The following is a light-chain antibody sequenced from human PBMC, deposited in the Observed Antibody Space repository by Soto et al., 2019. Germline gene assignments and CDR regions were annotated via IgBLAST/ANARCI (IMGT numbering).Light chain of an antibody. CDR2: AAS. J-gene: IGKJ4*01. CDR3: QKYNSAPSLT. V-gene: IGKV1-27*01. CDR1: QGISNY. Sequence: DIQMTQSPSSLSASVGDRVTITCRASQGISNYLAWYQQKPGKVPKLLIYAASTLQSGVPSRFSGSGSGTDFTLTIGSLQPEDVATYYCQKYNSAPSLTFGGGIKVEIK.